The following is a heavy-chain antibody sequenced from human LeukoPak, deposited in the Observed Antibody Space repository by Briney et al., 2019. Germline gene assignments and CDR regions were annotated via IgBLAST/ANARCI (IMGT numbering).Heavy chain of an antibody. CDR2: ISSSSSTI. D-gene: IGHD1-26*01. CDR1: GFTFSSYS. Sequence: GGSLRLSCAAPGFTFSSYSMNWVRQAPGKGLEWVSYISSSSSTIYYADSVKGRFTISRDNAKNSLYLQMNSLRAEDTAVYYSARDRGSYIPDAFDIWGQGTMVTVSS. V-gene: IGHV3-48*01. CDR3: ARDRGSYIPDAFDI. J-gene: IGHJ3*02.